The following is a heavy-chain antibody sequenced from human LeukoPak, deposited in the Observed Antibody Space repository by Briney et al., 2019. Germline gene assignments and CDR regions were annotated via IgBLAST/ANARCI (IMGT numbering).Heavy chain of an antibody. CDR2: VYYTGST. D-gene: IGHD6-6*01. Sequence: SKTLSLTCTVSGGSISSYYWSWIRQPPGKGLEWIGYVYYTGSTNYNPSLKSRVTMFEDKSKNQFSLRLYSVTVADTAVYYCARHFAYSSSSYFDYWGQGSLVTVSS. CDR3: ARHFAYSSSSYFDY. V-gene: IGHV4-59*08. J-gene: IGHJ4*02. CDR1: GGSISSYY.